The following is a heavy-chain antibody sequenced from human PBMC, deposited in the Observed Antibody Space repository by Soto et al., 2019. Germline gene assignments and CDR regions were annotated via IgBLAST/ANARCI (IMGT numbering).Heavy chain of an antibody. V-gene: IGHV3-30-3*01. D-gene: IGHD4-4*01. Sequence: PGGALRLSCAASVFTFSSYAMHWVRQAPGKGLEWVAVISYDGINKYYADSVKGRFTISRDNSKNTLYLQMNSLRAEDTAVYYCARDPTDYSKPYYGMDVWAQGPTVTVSS. CDR3: ARDPTDYSKPYYGMDV. CDR2: ISYDGINK. J-gene: IGHJ6*02. CDR1: VFTFSSYA.